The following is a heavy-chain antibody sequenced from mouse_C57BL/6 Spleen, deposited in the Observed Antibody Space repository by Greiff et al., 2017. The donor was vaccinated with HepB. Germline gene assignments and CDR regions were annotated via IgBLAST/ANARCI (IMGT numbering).Heavy chain of an antibody. Sequence: VQLQQPGAELVMPGASVKLSCKASGYTFTSYWMHWVKQRPGQGLEWIGVIDPSDSYTNYNQKFKGKSTLTVDKSSSTAYMQLSSLTSEDSAVYYCARGDGHGGFAYWGQGTLVTVSA. V-gene: IGHV1-69*01. D-gene: IGHD2-3*01. CDR1: GYTFTSYW. J-gene: IGHJ3*01. CDR3: ARGDGHGGFAY. CDR2: IDPSDSYT.